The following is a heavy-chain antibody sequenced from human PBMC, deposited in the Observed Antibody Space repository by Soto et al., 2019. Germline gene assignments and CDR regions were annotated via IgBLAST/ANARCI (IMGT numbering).Heavy chain of an antibody. CDR3: AREGIAARQGYYYGMVV. Sequence: GGSLRLSCAASGFTFSSYSMNWVRQAPGKGLEWVSSISSSSSYIYYADSVKGRFTISRDNAKNSLYLQMNSLRAEDTAVYYCAREGIAARQGYYYGMVVWGQGTTVTVSS. D-gene: IGHD6-6*01. J-gene: IGHJ6*02. V-gene: IGHV3-21*01. CDR2: ISSSSSYI. CDR1: GFTFSSYS.